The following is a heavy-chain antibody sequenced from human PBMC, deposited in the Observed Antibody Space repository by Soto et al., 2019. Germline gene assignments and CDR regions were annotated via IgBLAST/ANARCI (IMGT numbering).Heavy chain of an antibody. CDR2: IYFTGNT. D-gene: IGHD6-25*01. CDR1: GGSITSSSHF. CDR3: EGQTFTIAAASYGRSNWFDP. J-gene: IGHJ5*02. Sequence: PSETPSLTCIASGGSITSSSHFWGWVRQPPGKGLEWIGTIYFTGNTYYTPSLKSRLTMSIDTSKNEFSLRLNSVTAADTAVYYCEGQTFTIAAASYGRSNWFDPWGTGPLVTVSS. V-gene: IGHV4-39*01.